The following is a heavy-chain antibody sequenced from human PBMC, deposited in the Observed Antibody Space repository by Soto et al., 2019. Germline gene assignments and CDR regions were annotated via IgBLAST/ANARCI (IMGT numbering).Heavy chain of an antibody. CDR1: GFSLSTSGVG. J-gene: IGHJ4*02. Sequence: QITLKESDPTLVKPTQTLTLTCTFSGFSLSTSGVGVGWIRQPPGKALEWLALIYWDDDKRYSPSVKSRLTITKDTSKNQVVLTMTNMDPVDTGTYYCAHGGWQLRPFDYWGQGTLVTVSS. V-gene: IGHV2-5*02. CDR3: AHGGWQLRPFDY. D-gene: IGHD1-26*01. CDR2: IYWDDDK.